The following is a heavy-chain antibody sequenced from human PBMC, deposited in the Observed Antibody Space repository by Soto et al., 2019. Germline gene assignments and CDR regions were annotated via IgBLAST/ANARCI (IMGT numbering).Heavy chain of an antibody. CDR2: LSAYNGNT. CDR1: GYTFTSYG. J-gene: IGHJ5*02. CDR3: ARDEANKWNDGGWVDP. Sequence: VQLVQSGAEVKKPGASVKVSCQASGYTFTSYGLSWVRQASGQGLGRMGGLSAYNGNTKYAQPLQGRVTPTPGAPTSTAAMDLRSTRADDTAGSYWARDEANKWNDGGWVDPWGQGNLVTVSS. D-gene: IGHD1-1*01. V-gene: IGHV1-18*01.